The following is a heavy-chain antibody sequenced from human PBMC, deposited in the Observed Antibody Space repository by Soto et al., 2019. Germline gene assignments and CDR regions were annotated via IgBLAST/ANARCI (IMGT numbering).Heavy chain of an antibody. V-gene: IGHV1-69*04. J-gene: IGHJ1*01. Sequence: GASVKVSCKASGGTFSSYTISWVRQAPGQGLEWMGRIIPILGIANYAQKFQGRVTITADKSTSTAYMELSSLRSEDTAVYYCARDWSVVVAAKVDYFQHWGQGTLVTVSS. CDR1: GGTFSSYT. D-gene: IGHD2-15*01. CDR2: IIPILGIA. CDR3: ARDWSVVVAAKVDYFQH.